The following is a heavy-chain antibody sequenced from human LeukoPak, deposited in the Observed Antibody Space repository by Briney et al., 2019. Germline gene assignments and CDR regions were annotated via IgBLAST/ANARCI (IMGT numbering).Heavy chain of an antibody. Sequence: GGSLRLSCAASGFTFSTYAMHWVRQAPGKGLEWVAVIWYDRTNKYYADSVKGRFTISRDNSRNTLYLQMSSLRAEDTAVYYCARDRLTTVTTFHFDYWGQGTLVTVSS. J-gene: IGHJ4*02. V-gene: IGHV3-33*01. D-gene: IGHD4-17*01. CDR1: GFTFSTYA. CDR2: IWYDRTNK. CDR3: ARDRLTTVTTFHFDY.